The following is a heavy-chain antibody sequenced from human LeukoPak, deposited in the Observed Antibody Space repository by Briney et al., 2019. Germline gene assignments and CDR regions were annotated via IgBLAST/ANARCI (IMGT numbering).Heavy chain of an antibody. CDR3: ARDRHYYDFWSGYYPRAEFDP. J-gene: IGHJ5*02. CDR1: GYTFTGYY. D-gene: IGHD3-3*01. V-gene: IGHV1-2*02. Sequence: ASVKVSCKASGYTFTGYYIHWVRQAPGHGLEWMGWINPNSGGTNYAQKFQGRVTMTRDTSISTAYMELSRLRSDDTAVYYCARDRHYYDFWSGYYPRAEFDPWGQGTLVTVSS. CDR2: INPNSGGT.